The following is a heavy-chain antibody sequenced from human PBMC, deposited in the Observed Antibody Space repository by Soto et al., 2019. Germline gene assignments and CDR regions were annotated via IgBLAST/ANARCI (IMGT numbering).Heavy chain of an antibody. CDR2: MNPNSGNT. Sequence: ASVKVSCKASGYTFTSYGSSWVRQATGQGLEWMGWMNPNSGNTGYAQKFQGRVTMTRNTSISTAYMELSSLRSEDTAVYYCARGVDIVVVVAATSWYFDLWGRGTLVTVSS. J-gene: IGHJ2*01. V-gene: IGHV1-8*02. CDR3: ARGVDIVVVVAATSWYFDL. D-gene: IGHD2-15*01. CDR1: GYTFTSYG.